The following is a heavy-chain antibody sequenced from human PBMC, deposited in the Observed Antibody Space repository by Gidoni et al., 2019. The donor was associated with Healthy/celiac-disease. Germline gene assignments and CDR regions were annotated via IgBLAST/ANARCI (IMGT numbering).Heavy chain of an antibody. Sequence: QVQLQESGPGLAKPSQPLSLTCTVSGGPLSSGGYYWSLIRKHPGKGLEWIGYIYYSGSTYYNPSLKSRVTISVDTSKNQFSLKLSSVTAADTAVYYCARELRERGIDYWGQGTLVTVSS. CDR3: ARELRERGIDY. CDR2: IYYSGST. V-gene: IGHV4-31*03. J-gene: IGHJ4*02. D-gene: IGHD4-17*01. CDR1: GGPLSSGGYY.